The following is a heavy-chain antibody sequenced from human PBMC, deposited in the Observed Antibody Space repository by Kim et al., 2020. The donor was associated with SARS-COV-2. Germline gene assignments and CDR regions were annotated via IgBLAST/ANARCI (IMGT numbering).Heavy chain of an antibody. Sequence: GGSLRLSCAASEFTFSRYSMNWVRQAPGKGPEWVSTISRNSDYIYYADSVEGRFTISRDNAKNSLYLQMNSLRADDTAMYYCARDLSLGSPGGFDYWGQGTLVTVSS. J-gene: IGHJ4*02. D-gene: IGHD3-10*01. CDR2: ISRNSDYI. CDR1: EFTFSRYS. CDR3: ARDLSLGSPGGFDY. V-gene: IGHV3-21*01.